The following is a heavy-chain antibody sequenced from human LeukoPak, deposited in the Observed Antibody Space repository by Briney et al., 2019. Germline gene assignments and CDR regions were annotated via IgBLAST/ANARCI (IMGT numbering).Heavy chain of an antibody. CDR1: GGSISSYY. J-gene: IGHJ4*02. V-gene: IGHV4-59*01. D-gene: IGHD1-26*01. CDR3: ARGRELVGY. Sequence: TSETLSLTCTVSGGSISSYYWSWIRQPPGKGLEWIGYIYYSGSTNYNPSLKSRVTISVDTSNNQFSLKLTSVTAADTAVYYCARGRELVGYWGQGTLVTVSS. CDR2: IYYSGST.